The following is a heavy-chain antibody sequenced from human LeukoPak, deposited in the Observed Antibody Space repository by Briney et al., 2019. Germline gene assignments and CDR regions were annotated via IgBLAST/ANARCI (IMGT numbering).Heavy chain of an antibody. Sequence: GGSLRLSCAASGFTFSRYTMNWVRQAPGKGLEWVSSIDNDGSYIYYADSVKGRFTLSRDNAENSVHLQMISLRAEDTAVYYCATKYSAGWLFDYWGQGTLVTVSS. D-gene: IGHD5-12*01. CDR1: GFTFSRYT. V-gene: IGHV3-21*01. CDR2: IDNDGSYI. CDR3: ATKYSAGWLFDY. J-gene: IGHJ4*02.